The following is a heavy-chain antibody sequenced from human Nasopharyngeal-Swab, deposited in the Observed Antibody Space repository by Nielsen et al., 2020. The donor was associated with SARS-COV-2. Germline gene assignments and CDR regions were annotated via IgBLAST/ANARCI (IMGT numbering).Heavy chain of an antibody. J-gene: IGHJ3*02. V-gene: IGHV3-49*02. CDR3: TRDEYYYDSSGIDDAFDI. Sequence: WIRQPPGKGLEWVGFIRSKAYGGTTEYAASVKGRFTISRDDSKSIAYLQMNSLKTEDTAAYYCTRDEYYYDSSGIDDAFDIWGQGTMVTVSS. D-gene: IGHD3-22*01. CDR2: IRSKAYGGTT.